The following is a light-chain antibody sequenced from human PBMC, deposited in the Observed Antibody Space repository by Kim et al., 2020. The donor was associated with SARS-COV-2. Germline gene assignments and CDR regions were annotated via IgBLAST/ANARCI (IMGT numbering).Light chain of an antibody. CDR1: QSVGST. Sequence: SPGERRTLSCRASQSVGSTLAWYQQKPGQAPSHLIYGAAYRATGVPARFSGSGSGTEFTLTISSLQSEDSAVSYCQQYNNWPPLTFGGGTKVDIK. CDR2: GAA. J-gene: IGKJ4*01. V-gene: IGKV3-15*01. CDR3: QQYNNWPPLT.